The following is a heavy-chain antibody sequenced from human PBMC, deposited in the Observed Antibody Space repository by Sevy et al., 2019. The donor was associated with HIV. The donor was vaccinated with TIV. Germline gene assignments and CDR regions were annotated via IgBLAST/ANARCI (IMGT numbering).Heavy chain of an antibody. D-gene: IGHD3-22*01. CDR2: ISSSSSTI. V-gene: IGHV3-48*02. CDR3: ARGIVVVITTYLENFDY. Sequence: GGSLRLSCAASGFTFSSYSMNWVRQAPGKGLEWVSYISSSSSTIYYADSVKGRFTISRDNAKNSLYLQMNSLRDEDTAVYYCARGIVVVITTYLENFDYWGQGTLVTVSS. CDR1: GFTFSSYS. J-gene: IGHJ4*02.